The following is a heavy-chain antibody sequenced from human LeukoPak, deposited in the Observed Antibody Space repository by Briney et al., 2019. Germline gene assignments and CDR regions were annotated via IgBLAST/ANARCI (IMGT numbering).Heavy chain of an antibody. CDR2: ITSNCNTI. CDR1: GFTFSSFE. D-gene: IGHD2-15*01. Sequence: GRCLRLSCAASGFTFSSFEMNWVRQAPGKGLEWVSYITSNCNTIHYADSVKGRFTISRDNAKNSLYLQMNSLRAEATAVYYCARVLGRPLGYWGQGTLGT. CDR3: ARVLGRPLGY. V-gene: IGHV3-48*03. J-gene: IGHJ4*02.